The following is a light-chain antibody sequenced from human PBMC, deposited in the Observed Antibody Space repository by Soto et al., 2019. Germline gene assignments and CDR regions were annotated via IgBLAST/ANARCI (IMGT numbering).Light chain of an antibody. Sequence: DIVMTQSPLSLPVTPGEPASISCRSSQSLLRSNGFTYLDWYLQKPGQSPQLLIYLVSKRASGVXDXSSGSGSGADFTLTISRVEADDVGVYYCMQAVQTPHTFGQGTKLELK. CDR2: LVS. CDR1: QSLLRSNGFTY. J-gene: IGKJ2*01. CDR3: MQAVQTPHT. V-gene: IGKV2-28*01.